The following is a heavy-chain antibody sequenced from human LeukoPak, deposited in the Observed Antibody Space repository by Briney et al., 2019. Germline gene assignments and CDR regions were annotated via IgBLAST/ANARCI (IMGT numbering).Heavy chain of an antibody. CDR1: GYTFTSYG. V-gene: IGHV1-18*01. J-gene: IGHJ5*02. D-gene: IGHD3-22*01. CDR2: ISTYNGNT. CDR3: AGAGSGYYGSWFDP. Sequence: ASVKVSCKASGYTFTSYGISWVRQAPGQGLEWMGWISTYNGNTNYAQKLQGRVTMTTDTSTSTAYMELRSLRSDDTAVYYCAGAGSGYYGSWFDPWGQGTLVTVSS.